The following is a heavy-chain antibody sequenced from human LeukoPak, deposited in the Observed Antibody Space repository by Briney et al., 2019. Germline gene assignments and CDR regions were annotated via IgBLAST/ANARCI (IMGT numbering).Heavy chain of an antibody. Sequence: GGSLRLSCAASGFTFSNYWMSWVCQAPGKGLEWVASIHQHGNEKYFVDSVRGRFTISRDNAKNSLYLQMSSLRAEDTAVYYCATLNGPLFEYWGQGTLVTVSS. CDR1: GFTFSNYW. CDR2: IHQHGNEK. D-gene: IGHD2-8*01. CDR3: ATLNGPLFEY. J-gene: IGHJ4*02. V-gene: IGHV3-7*01.